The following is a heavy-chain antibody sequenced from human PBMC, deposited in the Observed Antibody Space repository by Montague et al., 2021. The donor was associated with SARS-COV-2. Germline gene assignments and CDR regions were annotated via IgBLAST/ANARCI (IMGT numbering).Heavy chain of an antibody. CDR3: VRERYYFDDSGSK. Sequence: SETLSLTCSVSGVSISSGSHYWSWVRQPPGKGLEWIGYVYHTGSTNYNPSLKSRVTLSIDTSKNQFSLNLTSVTAADTAVYYCVRERYYFDDSGSKWGQGALVSV. J-gene: IGHJ4*02. V-gene: IGHV4-61*01. CDR1: GVSISSGSHY. D-gene: IGHD3-22*01. CDR2: VYHTGST.